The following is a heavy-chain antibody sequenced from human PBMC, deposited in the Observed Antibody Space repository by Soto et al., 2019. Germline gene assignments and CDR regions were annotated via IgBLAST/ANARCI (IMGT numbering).Heavy chain of an antibody. V-gene: IGHV3-21*01. D-gene: IGHD6-13*01. Sequence: GGSLRLSCAASGFTFSSYSMNWVRQAPGQGLEWVSSISSSSSYIYYADSVKGRFTISRDNAKNYLYLQMNSLRAEDTAVDYFERVGEAAAGTMDVWGQGTTVTVSS. CDR2: ISSSSSYI. J-gene: IGHJ6*02. CDR1: GFTFSSYS. CDR3: ERVGEAAAGTMDV.